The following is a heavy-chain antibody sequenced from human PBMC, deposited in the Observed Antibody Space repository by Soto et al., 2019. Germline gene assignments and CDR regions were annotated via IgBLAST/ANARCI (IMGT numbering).Heavy chain of an antibody. Sequence: GGSLRLSCAASGFTFSSYAMHWVRQAPGKGLEYVSAISSNGGSTYYANSVKGRFTISRDNSKNTLYLQMGSLRAEDMAVYYCARGQWLGSADYWGQGTLVTVSS. CDR2: ISSNGGST. V-gene: IGHV3-64*01. J-gene: IGHJ4*02. CDR3: ARGQWLGSADY. CDR1: GFTFSSYA. D-gene: IGHD6-19*01.